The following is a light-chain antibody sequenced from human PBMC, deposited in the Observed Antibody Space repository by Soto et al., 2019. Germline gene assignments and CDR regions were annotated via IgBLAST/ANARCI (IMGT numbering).Light chain of an antibody. CDR2: GNS. Sequence: QLVLTQPPSVSGAPGQRVTISCTGSSSNIGAGYDVHWYQQVPGTAPKLLIYGNSNRPSGVPDRFSGSKSGTSASLAITGLQAEDEADYYCQSYDSSRGVFGGGTKLTVL. CDR1: SSNIGAGYD. CDR3: QSYDSSRGV. J-gene: IGLJ2*01. V-gene: IGLV1-40*01.